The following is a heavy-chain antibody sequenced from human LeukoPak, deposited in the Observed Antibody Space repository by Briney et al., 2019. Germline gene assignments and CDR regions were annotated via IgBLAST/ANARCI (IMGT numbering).Heavy chain of an antibody. V-gene: IGHV4-39*07. D-gene: IGHD5-12*01. CDR3: AREWPRDAFDI. Sequence: ETLSLTCTVSGGSISSSSYYWGWIRQSPGKGLEWIGSVFYTGSTYYNPSLKSRVTISVDTSKNQFSLKLTSVTAADTAVYYCAREWPRDAFDIWGQGTMVTVSS. J-gene: IGHJ3*02. CDR2: VFYTGST. CDR1: GGSISSSSYY.